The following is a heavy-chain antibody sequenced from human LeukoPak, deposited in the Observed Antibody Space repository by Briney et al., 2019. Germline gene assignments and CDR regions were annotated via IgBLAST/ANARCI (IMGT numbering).Heavy chain of an antibody. J-gene: IGHJ5*02. CDR2: INHSGST. CDR3: ARRDYGDSDGNWFDP. CDR1: GGSFSGYY. V-gene: IGHV4-34*01. D-gene: IGHD4-17*01. Sequence: SETLSLTCAVYGGSFSGYYWSWIRQPPGKGLEWIGEINHSGSTNYNPSLKSRVTISVDTSKNQFSLKLSSVTAADTAVYYCARRDYGDSDGNWFDPWGQGTLVTVSS.